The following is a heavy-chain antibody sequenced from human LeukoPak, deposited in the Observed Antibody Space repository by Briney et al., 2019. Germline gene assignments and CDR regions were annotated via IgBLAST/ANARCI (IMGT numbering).Heavy chain of an antibody. CDR2: INHSGST. CDR1: GGSFSGYY. D-gene: IGHD6-19*01. J-gene: IGHJ4*02. CDR3: ARARGWLALDY. V-gene: IGHV4-34*01. Sequence: SGTLSLTCAVYGGSFSGYYWSWIRQPPGKGLEWIGEINHSGSTNYNPSLKSRVTISVDTSKNQFSLKLSSVTAADTAVYYCARARGWLALDYWGQGTLVTVSS.